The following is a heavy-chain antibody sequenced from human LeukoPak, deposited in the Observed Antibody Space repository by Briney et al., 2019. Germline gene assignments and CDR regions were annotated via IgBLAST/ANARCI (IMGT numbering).Heavy chain of an antibody. D-gene: IGHD5-24*01. V-gene: IGHV3-15*01. CDR3: AKGRDGFDY. CDR1: GFTFSNAW. J-gene: IGHJ4*02. Sequence: GGSLRLSCAASGFTFSNAWMSWVRQAPGKGLEWVGRIKSKTDGGTTDYAAPVKGRFTISRDDSKNTLYLQMNSLRAEDTAVYYCAKGRDGFDYWGQGTLVTVSS. CDR2: IKSKTDGGTT.